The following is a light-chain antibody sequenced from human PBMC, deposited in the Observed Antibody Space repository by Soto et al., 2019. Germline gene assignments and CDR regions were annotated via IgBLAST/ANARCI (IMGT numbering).Light chain of an antibody. J-gene: IGLJ2*01. CDR2: EVS. V-gene: IGLV2-14*01. CDR1: SSDVGDYKS. Sequence: QSALTQPASVSGSPGQSIAISCSGTSSDVGDYKSVSWYQHHPGKVPKLVIFEVSNRPSGVSTRFSGSKSGNTASLTISGLQAEDEGDYYCSTYINSITFVIFGGGTKVTVL. CDR3: STYINSITFVI.